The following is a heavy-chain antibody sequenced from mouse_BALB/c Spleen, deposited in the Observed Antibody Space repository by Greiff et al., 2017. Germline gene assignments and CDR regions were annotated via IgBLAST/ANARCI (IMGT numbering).Heavy chain of an antibody. J-gene: IGHJ4*01. CDR2: INPSTGYT. CDR3: ARSPYYGYVPYAMDY. D-gene: IGHD1-2*01. V-gene: IGHV1-7*01. CDR1: GYTFTSYW. Sequence: QVQLQQSGAELAKPGASVKMSCKASGYTFTSYWMHWVKPRPGQGLEWIGYINPSTGYTEYNQKFKDKATLTADKSSSTAYMQLSSLTSEDSAVYYCARSPYYGYVPYAMDYWGQGTSVTVSS.